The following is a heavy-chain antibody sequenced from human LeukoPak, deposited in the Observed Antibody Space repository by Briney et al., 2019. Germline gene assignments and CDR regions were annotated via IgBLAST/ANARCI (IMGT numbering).Heavy chain of an antibody. Sequence: ASVKVSCKASGGTFSSYAISWVRQAPGQGLEWMGRIIPILGIANYAQKFQGRVTITADKSTSAAYMELSSLRSEDTAVYYCARDFKGRPQPDNWFDPWGQGTLVTVSS. V-gene: IGHV1-69*04. CDR2: IIPILGIA. CDR3: ARDFKGRPQPDNWFDP. CDR1: GGTFSSYA. D-gene: IGHD1-1*01. J-gene: IGHJ5*02.